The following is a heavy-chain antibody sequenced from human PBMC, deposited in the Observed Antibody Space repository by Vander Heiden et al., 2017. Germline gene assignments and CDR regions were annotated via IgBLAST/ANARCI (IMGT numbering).Heavy chain of an antibody. Sequence: QVQLQQWGAGLLKPSETLSLTCPVYGGSFTNYYWSWVRQPPGKGLEWIGEINHSGGTRYNPSLKSRVTMSVDPSRSQFSLKVNSLTAADTAVYYCARANYADYAAFDYWGQGTLVTVSS. J-gene: IGHJ4*02. CDR2: INHSGGT. CDR1: GGSFTNYY. D-gene: IGHD4-17*01. V-gene: IGHV4-34*01. CDR3: ARANYADYAAFDY.